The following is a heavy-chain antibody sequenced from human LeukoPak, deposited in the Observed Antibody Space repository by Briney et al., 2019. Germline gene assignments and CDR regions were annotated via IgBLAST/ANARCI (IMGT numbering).Heavy chain of an antibody. V-gene: IGHV1-18*01. J-gene: IGHJ6*03. CDR3: ARVNEDIVVVPAAQYYYYYMDV. CDR2: ISAYNGNT. CDR1: GYTFTSYG. D-gene: IGHD2-2*01. Sequence: ASVKVACKASGYTFTSYGISWVRLAPGQGLEWMGWISAYNGNTNYAQKLQGRVTMTTDTSTSTAYMELRSLRSDDTAVYYCARVNEDIVVVPAAQYYYYYMDVWGKGTTVTVSS.